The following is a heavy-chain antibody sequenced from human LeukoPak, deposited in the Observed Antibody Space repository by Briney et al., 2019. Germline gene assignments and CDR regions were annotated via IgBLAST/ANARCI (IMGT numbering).Heavy chain of an antibody. J-gene: IGHJ5*02. CDR1: GGSISSYY. Sequence: PSETLSLTCTVSGGSISSYYWSWIRQPPGKGLEWIGYIYYSGSTNYNPSLKSRVTISVDTSKNQFSLKLSSVTAADTAVYYCARSAAYYDFWSGYRLNWFDPWGQGTLVTVSP. CDR3: ARSAAYYDFWSGYRLNWFDP. D-gene: IGHD3-3*01. CDR2: IYYSGST. V-gene: IGHV4-59*01.